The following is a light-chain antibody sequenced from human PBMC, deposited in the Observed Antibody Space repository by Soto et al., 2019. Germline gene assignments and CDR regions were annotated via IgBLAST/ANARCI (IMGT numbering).Light chain of an antibody. CDR3: HQCDSAPVT. J-gene: IGKJ4*01. CDR2: WAS. V-gene: IGKV4-1*01. Sequence: DIVMTQSPDSLAVSLGERATINCKSSQSVLSSSNNKNYLAWYQQKPGQPPKLLILWASTRVSGVADRVSVTGSGTRFTLTIRSLQAEDGGGYYCHQCDSAPVTFGGGTRVQIK. CDR1: QSVLSSSNNKNY.